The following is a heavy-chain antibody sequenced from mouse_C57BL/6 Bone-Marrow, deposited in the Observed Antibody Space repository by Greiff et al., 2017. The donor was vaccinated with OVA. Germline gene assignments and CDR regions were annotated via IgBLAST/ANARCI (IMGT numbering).Heavy chain of an antibody. CDR1: GYTFTDYY. V-gene: IGHV1-76*01. Sequence: QVQLQQSGAELVRPGASVKLSCKASGYTFTDYYINWVKQRPGQGLEWIARIYPGSGNTYYNEKFKGKATLTAEKSSSTAYMQLSSLTSEDSAVYFCARGGPYYSNYVDYAMDYWGQGTSVTVSS. D-gene: IGHD2-5*01. CDR3: ARGGPYYSNYVDYAMDY. J-gene: IGHJ4*01. CDR2: IYPGSGNT.